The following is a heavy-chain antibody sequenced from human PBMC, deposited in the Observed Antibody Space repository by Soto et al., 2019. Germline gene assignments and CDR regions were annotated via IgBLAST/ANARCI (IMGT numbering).Heavy chain of an antibody. J-gene: IGHJ6*02. CDR2: IYYSGST. CDR3: ARGGIRYANNPYAMDV. V-gene: IGHV4-31*03. D-gene: IGHD3-16*02. CDR1: SGPISSGDYF. Sequence: PSETLSLTCSVSSGPISSGDYFWSWIRQPPGKGLEWIGYIYYSGSTYYNPSLESRVTVSVDTSKNQFSLRLSSVTAADTAVYYCARGGIRYANNPYAMDVWGQGTTVTVSS.